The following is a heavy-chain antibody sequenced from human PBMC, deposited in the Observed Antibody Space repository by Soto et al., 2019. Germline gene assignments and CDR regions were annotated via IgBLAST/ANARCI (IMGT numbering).Heavy chain of an antibody. CDR1: GFTFGSYA. CDR3: AKIPRAVVVPTDYYYGMDV. CDR2: ISGSGGST. V-gene: IGHV3-23*01. D-gene: IGHD2-2*01. J-gene: IGHJ6*02. Sequence: GGSLRLSCAASGFTFGSYAMSWVRQAPGKGLEWVSAISGSGGSTYYADSVKGRFTISRDNSKNTLYLQMNSLRAEDTAVYYCAKIPRAVVVPTDYYYGMDVWGQGTTVTVSS.